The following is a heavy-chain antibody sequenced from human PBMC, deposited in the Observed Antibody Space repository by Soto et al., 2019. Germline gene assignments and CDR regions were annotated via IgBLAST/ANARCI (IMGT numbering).Heavy chain of an antibody. CDR2: INPSGGST. CDR3: ARRGYDYVWGSTNKGYYYFGMDV. J-gene: IGHJ6*04. D-gene: IGHD3-16*01. V-gene: IGHV1-46*01. Sequence: ASVSVSFKASGYTFTSYYMHWVRQAPGQGLEWMGIINPSGGSTSYAQKFQGRVTMTRDTSTSTVYMELSSLRSEDTAVYYCARRGYDYVWGSTNKGYYYFGMDVWGEGTTVTDSS. CDR1: GYTFTSYY.